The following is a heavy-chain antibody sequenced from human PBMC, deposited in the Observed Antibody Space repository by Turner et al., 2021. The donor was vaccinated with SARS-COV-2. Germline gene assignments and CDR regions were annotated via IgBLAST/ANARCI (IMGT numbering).Heavy chain of an antibody. D-gene: IGHD3-22*01. J-gene: IGHJ2*01. CDR1: RLTFGSYE. CDR2: ISLSGSTI. V-gene: IGHV3-48*03. Sequence: EVLRVGTGGRLVQPGGSLRLACSASRLTFGSYEMNWIRQAPGKGLEWVSYISLSGSTIYYAESVKGRFTISVDNAKNSLYLQMNSLRAEDTAVYYCARDQYYDSSGYYFFRASYFDLWGRGTLVTVSS. CDR3: ARDQYYDSSGYYFFRASYFDL.